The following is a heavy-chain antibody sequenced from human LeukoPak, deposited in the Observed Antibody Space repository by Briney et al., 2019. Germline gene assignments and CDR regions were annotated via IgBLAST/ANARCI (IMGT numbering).Heavy chain of an antibody. CDR1: GLTFSNYW. Sequence: GGSLRLSCAASGLTFSNYWMDWVRDAPRKGLGWVSRINTDGSSTAYADSVKGRFTISRDNAKNTLYLQMNSLRAEDTAVYYCARDLDGYRSGNGAWGQGTLVTVSS. D-gene: IGHD5-12*01. CDR2: INTDGSST. CDR3: ARDLDGYRSGNGA. V-gene: IGHV3-74*03. J-gene: IGHJ5*02.